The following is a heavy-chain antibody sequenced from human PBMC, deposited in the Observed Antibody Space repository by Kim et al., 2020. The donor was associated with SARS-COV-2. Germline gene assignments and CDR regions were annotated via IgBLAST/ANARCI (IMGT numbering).Heavy chain of an antibody. CDR1: GGSISSSSYY. CDR3: ASCHHDYAYDY. Sequence: SETLSLTCTVSGGSISSSSYYWGWIRQPPGKGLEWIGSIYYSGSTYYNPSLKSRVTISVDTSKNQFSLKLSSVTAADTAVYYCASCHHDYAYDYWGQGTLVTVSS. D-gene: IGHD4-17*01. V-gene: IGHV4-39*01. J-gene: IGHJ4*02. CDR2: IYYSGST.